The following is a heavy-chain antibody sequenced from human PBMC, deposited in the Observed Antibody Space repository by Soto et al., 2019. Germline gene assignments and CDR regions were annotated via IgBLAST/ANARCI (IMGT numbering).Heavy chain of an antibody. J-gene: IGHJ6*02. Sequence: SLKLSCKSCGSRFSSYAISWGRQAPGQGLEWMGGIIPIFGTANYAQKFQGRVTITADECTSTGYMELSRLRSEDTAVYYCARDWVITMDRHGHYYYGMDVWGQGTTVTGSS. CDR2: IIPIFGTA. V-gene: IGHV1-69*13. CDR3: ARDWVITMDRHGHYYYGMDV. CDR1: GSRFSSYA. D-gene: IGHD3-10*01.